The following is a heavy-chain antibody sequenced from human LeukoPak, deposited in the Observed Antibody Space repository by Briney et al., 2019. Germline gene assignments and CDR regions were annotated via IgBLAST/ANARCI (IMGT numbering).Heavy chain of an antibody. V-gene: IGHV3-23*01. J-gene: IGHJ4*02. D-gene: IGHD5/OR15-5a*01. CDR2: ISGSGGST. CDR1: GFTFSSYA. CDR3: AKGLGRFDY. Sequence: RGSLRLSCAASGFTFSSYAMSWVRQAPGKGLEWVSAISGSGGSTYYAYSVKVRFTISRDNSKNTLYLQMNSLRAEDTAVYYCAKGLGRFDYWGQGTLVTVSS.